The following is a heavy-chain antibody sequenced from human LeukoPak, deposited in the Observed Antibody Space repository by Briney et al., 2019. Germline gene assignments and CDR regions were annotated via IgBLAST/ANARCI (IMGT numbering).Heavy chain of an antibody. CDR1: GYSCSSYR. Sequence: LKICCNGSGYSCSSYRICFGRPTAGELVGLMRIIYPGDADTSYSPSFQGQVTISDDKSISTAYLQWSSLKASDTAMYYCARLYEDDWNYGNFDYWGQGTLVTVSS. V-gene: IGHV5-51*01. D-gene: IGHD1-7*01. CDR3: ARLYEDDWNYGNFDY. CDR2: IYPGDADT. J-gene: IGHJ4*02.